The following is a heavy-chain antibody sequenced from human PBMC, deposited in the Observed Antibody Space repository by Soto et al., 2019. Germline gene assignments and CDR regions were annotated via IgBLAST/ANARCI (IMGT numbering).Heavy chain of an antibody. V-gene: IGHV3-23*01. D-gene: IGHD3-10*01. CDR2: ISGSGGST. CDR1: GFTFSSYA. CDR3: AVGSYGSGSYSPRFDY. J-gene: IGHJ4*02. Sequence: PGGSLRLSCAASGFTFSSYAMSWVRQAPGKGLEWVSAISGSGGSTYYADSVKGRFTISRDNSKNTLYLQMNSLRAEDTAVYYCAVGSYGSGSYSPRFDYWGQGTLVTVSS.